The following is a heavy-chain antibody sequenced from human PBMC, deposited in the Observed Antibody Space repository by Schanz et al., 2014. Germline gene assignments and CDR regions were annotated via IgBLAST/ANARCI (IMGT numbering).Heavy chain of an antibody. D-gene: IGHD4-4*01. CDR3: ASALTTWGGMDV. V-gene: IGHV1-46*01. Sequence: QVLLVQSGAEVKQPGASVKVSCKASGYTFTAYFIHWVRQAPGQGLEWMGIIHSTGGTTSHAQKFQGTVTMTRDTSTSTVYMELRSLRSEDTAVYYCASALTTWGGMDVWGQGTTVTVSS. J-gene: IGHJ6*02. CDR2: IHSTGGTT. CDR1: GYTFTAYF.